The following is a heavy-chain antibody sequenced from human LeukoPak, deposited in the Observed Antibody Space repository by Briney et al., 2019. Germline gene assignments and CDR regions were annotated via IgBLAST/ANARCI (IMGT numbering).Heavy chain of an antibody. J-gene: IGHJ6*02. CDR2: INPSGGST. Sequence: ASVKVSCKASGYNFISYYMHWVRQAPGQGLEWMGIINPSGGSTSYAQKFQDRVIMTRDTSTSTVYMELSSLKSEDMAVYYCAREDVVLVDAVRYYYYGMDVWGQGTTVTVSS. D-gene: IGHD2-8*01. CDR1: GYNFISYY. CDR3: AREDVVLVDAVRYYYYGMDV. V-gene: IGHV1-46*01.